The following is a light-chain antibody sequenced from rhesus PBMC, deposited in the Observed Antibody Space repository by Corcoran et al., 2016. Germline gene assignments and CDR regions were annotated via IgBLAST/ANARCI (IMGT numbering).Light chain of an antibody. CDR1: QSVSSY. V-gene: IGKV3-24*04. CDR3: LQSSNWPWT. Sequence: EIVMTQSPATLALSPGERATLSCRASQSVSSYLAWYQQKPGQAPRLPIYGASSRATGIPDRFRGSGSGTEVTLNISSLEPEDVGVYFCLQSSNWPWTCGQGTKVEIK. CDR2: GAS. J-gene: IGKJ1*01.